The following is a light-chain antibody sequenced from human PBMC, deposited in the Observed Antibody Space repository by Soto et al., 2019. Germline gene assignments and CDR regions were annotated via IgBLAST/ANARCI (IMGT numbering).Light chain of an antibody. CDR1: QSFSSY. CDR2: DAS. CDR3: QQRSNWPPLIT. J-gene: IGKJ5*01. V-gene: IGKV3-11*01. Sequence: EIVLTQSPATLSLSPGERATLSCRASQSFSSYLAWYQQKPGQAPRLLIYDASKRATGIPARFSGRGSGTDFTLTISSLEPEDFAVYYCQQRSNWPPLITFGQGTRLET.